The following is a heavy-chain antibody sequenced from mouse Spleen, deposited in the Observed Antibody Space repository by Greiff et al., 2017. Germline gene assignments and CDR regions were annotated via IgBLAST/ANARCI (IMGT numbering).Heavy chain of an antibody. Sequence: VQLQQPGAELVKPGASVKLSCTASGFTFTDYYMHWVKQRPEQGLEWIGRIDPEDGETKYDPKFQGKATMTADTSSNTAYLQLSSLTSEDTAVYYCASRIYDGYYGGFFDYWGQGTTVTVSS. J-gene: IGHJ2*01. CDR3: ASRIYDGYYGGFFDY. D-gene: IGHD2-3*01. CDR1: GFTFTDYY. V-gene: IGHV14-2*01. CDR2: IDPEDGET.